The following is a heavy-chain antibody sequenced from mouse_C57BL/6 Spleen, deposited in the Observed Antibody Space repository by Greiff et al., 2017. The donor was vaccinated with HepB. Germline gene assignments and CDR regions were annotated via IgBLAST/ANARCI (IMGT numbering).Heavy chain of an antibody. CDR2: IRLKSDNYAT. V-gene: IGHV6-3*01. CDR1: GFTFSNYW. Sequence: DVQLVESGGGLVQPGGSMKLSCVASGFTFSNYWMNWVRQSPEKGLEWVAQIRLKSDNYATHYAESVKGRFTISRDESKSSVYLQMNNLRAEDTGIYYCTGRLGGWGQGTLVTVSA. J-gene: IGHJ3*01. CDR3: TGRLGG.